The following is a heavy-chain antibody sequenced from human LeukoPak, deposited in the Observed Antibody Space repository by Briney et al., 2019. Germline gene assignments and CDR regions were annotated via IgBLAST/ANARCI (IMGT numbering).Heavy chain of an antibody. J-gene: IGHJ5*02. Sequence: GGSLRLSCAASGFTFKSYAMSWVRQAPGKGLEWVSGISGSGDSTSYADSVKGRFTISRDNSKNTLHLQMNSLRAEDTALYYCAKGHLAVASWGQGSLVTVSS. CDR2: ISGSGDST. V-gene: IGHV3-23*01. CDR3: AKGHLAVAS. CDR1: GFTFKSYA. D-gene: IGHD6-19*01.